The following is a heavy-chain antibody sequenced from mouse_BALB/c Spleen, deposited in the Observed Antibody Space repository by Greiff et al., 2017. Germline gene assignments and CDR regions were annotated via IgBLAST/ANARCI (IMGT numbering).Heavy chain of an antibody. J-gene: IGHJ2*01. V-gene: IGHV5-17*02. CDR1: GFTFSSFG. CDR2: ISSGSSTI. CDR3: ARGANPDY. Sequence: EVNLVESGGGLVQPGGSRKLSCAASGFTFSSFGMHWVRQAPEKGLEWVAYISSGSSTIYYADTVKGRFTISRDNPKNTLFLQMTSLRSEDTAMYYCARGANPDYWGQGTTLTVSS. D-gene: IGHD1-1*01.